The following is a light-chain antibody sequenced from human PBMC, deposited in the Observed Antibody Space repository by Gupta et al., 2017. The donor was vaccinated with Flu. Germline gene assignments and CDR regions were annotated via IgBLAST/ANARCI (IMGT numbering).Light chain of an antibody. Sequence: QSVLTQPPSASGTPGQRVTISCSGSNSNIGSFHVYWYQQFQGTAPKLLIFDSNQRPSGVPDRFSGSKSGTSASLAISGLQSEDEADDDGAAWDGDSRTGLFGGGTKV. J-gene: IGLJ3*02. V-gene: IGLV1-44*01. CDR1: NSNIGSFH. CDR3: AAWDGDSRTGL. CDR2: DSN.